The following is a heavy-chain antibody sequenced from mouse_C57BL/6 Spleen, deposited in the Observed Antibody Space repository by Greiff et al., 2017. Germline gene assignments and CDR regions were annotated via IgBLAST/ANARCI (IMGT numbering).Heavy chain of an antibody. V-gene: IGHV5-17*01. D-gene: IGHD1-1*01. CDR1: GFTFSDYG. CDR3: ARGSTPYYFDY. J-gene: IGHJ2*01. Sequence: DVMLVESGGGLVKPGGSLKLSCAASGFTFSDYGMHWVRQAPEKGLEWVAYISSGSSTIYYADTVKGRFTISRDNAKNTLFLQMTSLRSEDTAMYYCARGSTPYYFDYWGQGTTLTVSS. CDR2: ISSGSSTI.